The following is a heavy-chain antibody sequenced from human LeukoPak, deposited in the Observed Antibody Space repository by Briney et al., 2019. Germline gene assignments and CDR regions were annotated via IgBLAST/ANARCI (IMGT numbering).Heavy chain of an antibody. CDR3: ARGPTLTTDY. J-gene: IGHJ4*02. V-gene: IGHV4-61*01. Sequence: SETLSLTFTVSGGSVSSVYYHWDWIRQPPGKGLEWIGYIYSSASSNYNPSLKSRVTMSVDTSKNQFSLKLSSVTAADTAVYYCARGPTLTTDYWGQGTVVTVSS. D-gene: IGHD4-17*01. CDR1: GGSVSSVYYH. CDR2: IYSSASS.